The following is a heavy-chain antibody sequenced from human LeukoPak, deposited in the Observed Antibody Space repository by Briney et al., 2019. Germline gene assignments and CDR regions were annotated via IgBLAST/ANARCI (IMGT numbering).Heavy chain of an antibody. V-gene: IGHV1-2*02. D-gene: IGHD6-13*01. CDR2: INPNSGGT. CDR1: GYTSTGYY. J-gene: IGHJ4*02. CDR3: ARDAGGGIAAAGHFDY. Sequence: ASVKVSCKASGYTSTGYYMHWVRQAPGQGLEWMGWINPNSGGTNYAQKFQGRVTMTRDTSISTAYMELSRLRSDDTAVYYCARDAGGGIAAAGHFDYWGQGTLVTVSS.